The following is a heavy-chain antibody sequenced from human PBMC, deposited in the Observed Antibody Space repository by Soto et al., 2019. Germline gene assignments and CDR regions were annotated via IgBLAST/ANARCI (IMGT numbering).Heavy chain of an antibody. CDR1: GFTFSSYA. D-gene: IGHD6-13*01. CDR2: ISGSGGST. V-gene: IGHV3-23*01. Sequence: EVQLLESGGGLVQPGGSLRLSCAASGFTFSSYARSWVRQAPGKGLEWVSAISGSGGSTYYADSVKGRFTISRDNSKNTLYLQMNSLRAEDTAVYYCAKSNPGYSSSWFYGDYWGQGTLVTVSS. J-gene: IGHJ4*02. CDR3: AKSNPGYSSSWFYGDY.